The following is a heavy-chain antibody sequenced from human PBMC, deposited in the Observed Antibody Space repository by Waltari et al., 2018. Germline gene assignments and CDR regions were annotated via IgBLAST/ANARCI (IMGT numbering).Heavy chain of an antibody. Sequence: QLQLQESGPGLVKPSETLSLTCTVSGGSISSSSYYWGWIRKPPGKGLEWLGSIYYSGSTYYNPSLKSRVTISVDTSKNQFSLKLSSVTAADTAVYYCARQGGARNVLRFLEWLLPGWFDYWGQGTLVTVSS. CDR2: IYYSGST. CDR1: GGSISSSSYY. V-gene: IGHV4-39*01. J-gene: IGHJ4*02. CDR3: ARQGGARNVLRFLEWLLPGWFDY. D-gene: IGHD3-3*01.